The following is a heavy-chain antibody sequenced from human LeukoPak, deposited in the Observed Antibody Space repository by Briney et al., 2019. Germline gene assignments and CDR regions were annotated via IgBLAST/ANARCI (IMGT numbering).Heavy chain of an antibody. V-gene: IGHV3-53*01. Sequence: GGSLRLSCAASGFTVSSNYMSWVRQAPGKGLEWVSVIYSGGSTYYADSVKGRFTISRDNSKNMLWLQMNSLRAEDTAVYYCAKDGPIVATTRSAFDYWGQGTLVTVSS. D-gene: IGHD5-12*01. CDR2: IYSGGST. J-gene: IGHJ4*02. CDR1: GFTVSSNY. CDR3: AKDGPIVATTRSAFDY.